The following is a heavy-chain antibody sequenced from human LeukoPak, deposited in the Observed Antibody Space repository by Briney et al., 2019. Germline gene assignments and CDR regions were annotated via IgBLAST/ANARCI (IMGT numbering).Heavy chain of an antibody. CDR1: GYTFTSYG. D-gene: IGHD1-26*01. CDR2: ITPVIDSA. J-gene: IGHJ5*02. CDR3: TRVNLRGSQYNWFDP. V-gene: IGHV1-69*04. Sequence: SVKVSCKASGYTFTSYGISWVRQAPGQGLEWMGSITPVIDSARYAQKFQDRITITADTSTGTAYLHLSSLTSEDTAIYYCTRVNLRGSQYNWFDPWGQGTLVTVSS.